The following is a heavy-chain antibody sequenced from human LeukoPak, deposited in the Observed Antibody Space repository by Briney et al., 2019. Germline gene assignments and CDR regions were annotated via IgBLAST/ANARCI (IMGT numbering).Heavy chain of an antibody. J-gene: IGHJ4*02. CDR2: ISSNGGST. D-gene: IGHD2-15*01. CDR1: GFTFSSYA. Sequence: GGSLRLSCAASGFTFSSYAMHWVRQAPGKGLEYVSAISSNGGSTYYANSVKGRFTISRDNSKNTLYLQMGSLRAEDMAAYYCARPLGYCSGGSCLGLDYWGQGTLVTVSS. CDR3: ARPLGYCSGGSCLGLDY. V-gene: IGHV3-64*01.